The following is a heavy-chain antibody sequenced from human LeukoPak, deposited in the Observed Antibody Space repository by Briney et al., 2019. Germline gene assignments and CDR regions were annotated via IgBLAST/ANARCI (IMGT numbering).Heavy chain of an antibody. Sequence: GGSLRLSCAASGFTFSSYAMSWVRQAPGKGLEWVSAISGSGGSTYYADSVKGRFTISRDNSKSTLYLQMNSLRAEDTAVYYCAKAAREDYAVTTFIDYWGQGTLVTVS. V-gene: IGHV3-23*01. D-gene: IGHD4-17*01. CDR2: ISGSGGST. CDR1: GFTFSSYA. CDR3: AKAAREDYAVTTFIDY. J-gene: IGHJ4*02.